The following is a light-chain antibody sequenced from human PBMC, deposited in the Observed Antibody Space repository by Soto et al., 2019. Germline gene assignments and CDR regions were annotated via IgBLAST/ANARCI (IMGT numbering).Light chain of an antibody. J-gene: IGKJ1*01. CDR1: PSDSSH. Sequence: IEMTMSPCTLTLSAWPRDTVTCSSRPSDSSHLAWYQQKPGQAPSLLIYDASNRATGIPARFSGSGSGTEFTLTISSLESEDFAVYYCVQRTTWPWTFGQGSKVEIK. CDR3: VQRTTWPWT. V-gene: IGKV3-11*01. CDR2: DAS.